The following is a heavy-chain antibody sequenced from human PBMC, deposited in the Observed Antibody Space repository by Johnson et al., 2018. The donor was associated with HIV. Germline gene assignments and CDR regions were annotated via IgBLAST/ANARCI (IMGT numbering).Heavy chain of an antibody. D-gene: IGHD6-6*01. J-gene: IGHJ3*02. CDR1: GFAFSSYA. CDR2: ISGSGGST. CDR3: ARGSGSSIGARGAFDI. V-gene: IGHV3-23*04. Sequence: VQLVESGGGLVQPGGSLRLSCAASGFAFSSYAMTWVRQAPGKGLEWVSSISGSGGSTYYADSVKGQFTISRDNSKNTLYLQMNSLRAGDTAVYYCARGSGSSIGARGAFDIWGQGTMVTVSS.